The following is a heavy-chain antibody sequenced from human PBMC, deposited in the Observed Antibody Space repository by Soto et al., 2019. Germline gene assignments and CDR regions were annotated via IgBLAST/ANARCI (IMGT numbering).Heavy chain of an antibody. CDR3: AREDGVVGSSSAFDH. J-gene: IGHJ4*02. CDR2: INGRSNYV. Sequence: EVQVVESGGGLVKPGGSLRLSCVFSGFTFSTYTMNWVRQAPGKGLEWVSSINGRSNYVYYADSVKGRFTISRDNAKNSLDLQMNRLRAEDTAIYYCAREDGVVGSSSAFDHWCLGTLVTVSS. D-gene: IGHD1-26*01. CDR1: GFTFSTYT. V-gene: IGHV3-21*01.